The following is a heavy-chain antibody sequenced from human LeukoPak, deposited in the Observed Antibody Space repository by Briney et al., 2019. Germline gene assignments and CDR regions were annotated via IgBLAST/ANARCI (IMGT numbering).Heavy chain of an antibody. D-gene: IGHD3-10*01. CDR2: MNPNNENT. Sequence: AASVKVSCKASGYTFTSYDINWVRQATGQGLEWMGWMNPNNENTGYAQKFQGRLTMTRDTSISTAYMELNSLSSEDTAVYYCARGVGSGSYYNPLYYFDYWGQGTLVTVSS. CDR1: GYTFTSYD. J-gene: IGHJ4*02. V-gene: IGHV1-8*02. CDR3: ARGVGSGSYYNPLYYFDY.